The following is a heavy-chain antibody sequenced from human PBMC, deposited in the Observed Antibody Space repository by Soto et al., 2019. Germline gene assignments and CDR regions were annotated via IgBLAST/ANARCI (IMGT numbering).Heavy chain of an antibody. Sequence: SETLSLTCTVSGGSITSNNFYWGWIRQSPGKGLEWMGSIHHSGGTYNNPSLKSRLTMSVSPSENQFSLSLASVTAADTASYYCARQNRQLSPNFDLWGPGTLVTVSS. CDR3: ARQNRQLSPNFDL. V-gene: IGHV4-39*01. CDR2: IHHSGGT. D-gene: IGHD1-1*01. CDR1: GGSITSNNFY. J-gene: IGHJ4*02.